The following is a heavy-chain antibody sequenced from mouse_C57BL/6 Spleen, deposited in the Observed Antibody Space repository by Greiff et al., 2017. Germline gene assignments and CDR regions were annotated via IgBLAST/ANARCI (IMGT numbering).Heavy chain of an antibody. V-gene: IGHV3-6*01. Sequence: VQLQQSGPGLVKPSQSLSLTCSVTGYSITSGYYWNWIRQFPGNKLEWMGYISYDGSNNYNPSLKNRISITRDTSKNQFFLKLNSVTTEDTATYYCARDYPFAYWGQGTLVTVSA. CDR2: ISYDGSN. J-gene: IGHJ3*01. CDR1: GYSITSGYY. CDR3: ARDYPFAY.